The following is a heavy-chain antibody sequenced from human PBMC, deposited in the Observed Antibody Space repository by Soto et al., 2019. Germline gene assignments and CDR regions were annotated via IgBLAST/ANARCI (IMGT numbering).Heavy chain of an antibody. CDR2: IYPGDSDT. CDR3: ARGPNALQPVSIAARRLDLNPGSSGY. Sequence: LGESLKISCKGSGYSFTSYWIGGVRQMPGKGLEWMGIIYPGDSDTRYSPSFQGQVTISADKSISTAYLQWSSLKASDTAMYYCARGPNALQPVSIAARRLDLNPGSSGYWGQGTLVTVSS. CDR1: GYSFTSYW. V-gene: IGHV5-51*01. J-gene: IGHJ4*02. D-gene: IGHD6-6*01.